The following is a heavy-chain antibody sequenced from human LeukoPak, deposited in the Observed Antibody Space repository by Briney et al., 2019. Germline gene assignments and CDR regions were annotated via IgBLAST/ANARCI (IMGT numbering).Heavy chain of an antibody. J-gene: IGHJ3*02. V-gene: IGHV4-39*07. CDR3: ARRSRITMIVVVTRDAFDI. Sequence: PSETLSLTCTVSGDSISSGGDYWGWIRQPPGKGLEWIGSIYYSGSTYFNPSLQSRVTISVDTSKNQFSLKLSSVTAADTAVYYCARRSRITMIVVVTRDAFDIWGQGTMVTVSS. CDR2: IYYSGST. CDR1: GDSISSGGDY. D-gene: IGHD3-22*01.